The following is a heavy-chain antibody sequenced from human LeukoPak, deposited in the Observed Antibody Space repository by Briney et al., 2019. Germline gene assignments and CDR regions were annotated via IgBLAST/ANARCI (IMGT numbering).Heavy chain of an antibody. D-gene: IGHD3-3*01. CDR1: GYTFTSYG. Sequence: GASVKVSCKASGYTFTSYGISWVRQAPGQGLEWMGWISAYNGNTNYAQKLQGRVTMTTDTSTSTAYMELRSLRSDDTAVYYCASTLRFLEWYALEAFDPWGQGTLVTVSS. CDR3: ASTLRFLEWYALEAFDP. CDR2: ISAYNGNT. J-gene: IGHJ5*02. V-gene: IGHV1-18*01.